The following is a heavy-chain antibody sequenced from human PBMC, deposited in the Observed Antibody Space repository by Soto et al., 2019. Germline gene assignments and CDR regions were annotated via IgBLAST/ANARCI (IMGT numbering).Heavy chain of an antibody. CDR3: ARNVGSGWYDY. CDR1: GYTFTGYP. Sequence: ASVKVSCKASGYTFTGYPVHWVRQAPGQRLEWMGWINTGNGNTKNSQNFQGRVTITRDTSASTVYMELSSLRSEDTAMYYCARNVGSGWYDYCGQGTLVTVSS. J-gene: IGHJ4*02. CDR2: INTGNGNT. V-gene: IGHV1-3*04. D-gene: IGHD6-19*01.